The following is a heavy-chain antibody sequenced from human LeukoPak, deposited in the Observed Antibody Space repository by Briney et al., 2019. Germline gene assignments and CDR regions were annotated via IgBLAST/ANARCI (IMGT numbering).Heavy chain of an antibody. D-gene: IGHD6-13*01. J-gene: IGHJ6*03. CDR1: GFTVSSNY. CDR2: INHSGST. CDR3: ARLVAAAPPYYYYYMDV. Sequence: GSLRLSCAASGFTVSSNYMSWIRQPPGKGLEWIGEINHSGSTNYNPSLKSRVTISVDTSKNQFSLKLSSVTAADTAVYYCARLVAAAPPYYYYYMDVWGKGTAVTVSS. V-gene: IGHV4-34*01.